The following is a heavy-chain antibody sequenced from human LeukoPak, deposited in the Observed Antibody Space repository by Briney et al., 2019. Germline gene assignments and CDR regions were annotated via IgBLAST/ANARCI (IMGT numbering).Heavy chain of an antibody. CDR2: IYYSGTT. Sequence: SETLSLTCTVSGGSISSSSYYWGWIRQPPGKGLEWIGYIYYSGTTNYNPSLKSRVSMSVDTSKNQFSLKLSSVTAADTAVYYCARDQGGSGWSFNLWGQGTLVTVSS. V-gene: IGHV4-61*01. CDR3: ARDQGGSGWSFNL. J-gene: IGHJ4*02. CDR1: GGSISSSSYY. D-gene: IGHD6-19*01.